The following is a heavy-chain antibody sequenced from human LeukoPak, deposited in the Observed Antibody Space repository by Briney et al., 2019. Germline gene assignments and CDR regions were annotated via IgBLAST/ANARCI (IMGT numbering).Heavy chain of an antibody. CDR1: GGSISSGSYF. D-gene: IGHD3-16*01. J-gene: IGHJ4*02. CDR2: IYYSGST. Sequence: SQTLSLTCTVSGGSISSGSYFWAWIRQPPGKGLEWIGSIYYSGSTYYNPSLNSRATISVDTSKNQFSLSLSSVTAADTAVYYCARLITAFQAFDSWGQGTLVTVSS. V-gene: IGHV4-39*01. CDR3: ARLITAFQAFDS.